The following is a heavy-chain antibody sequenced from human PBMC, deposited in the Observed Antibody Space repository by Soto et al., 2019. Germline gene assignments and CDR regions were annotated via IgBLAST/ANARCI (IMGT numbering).Heavy chain of an antibody. CDR2: IYSGGST. CDR3: ARDDYGDYGGSAFDI. J-gene: IGHJ3*02. Sequence: PGGSLRLSCAASGFTVSSNYMSWVRQAPGKGLEWVSVIYSGGSTYYADSVKGRFTISRDNSKNTLYLQMNSLRAEDTAVYYCARDDYGDYGGSAFDIWGQGTMVTVSS. CDR1: GFTVSSNY. D-gene: IGHD4-17*01. V-gene: IGHV3-66*01.